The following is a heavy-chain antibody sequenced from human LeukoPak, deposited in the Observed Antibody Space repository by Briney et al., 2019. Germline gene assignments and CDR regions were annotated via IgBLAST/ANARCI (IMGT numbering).Heavy chain of an antibody. D-gene: IGHD1-26*01. CDR3: ARGGSREDAFDI. CDR2: INPNSGVT. Sequence: GASVKVSCKASGYTFTGYYMHWVRQAPGQGLEWMGWINPNSGVTNYAQKIQGRVTMTRDTSISTAYMDLTSLRSDDTAVYYCARGGSREDAFDIWGQGTMATVSS. V-gene: IGHV1-2*02. J-gene: IGHJ3*02. CDR1: GYTFTGYY.